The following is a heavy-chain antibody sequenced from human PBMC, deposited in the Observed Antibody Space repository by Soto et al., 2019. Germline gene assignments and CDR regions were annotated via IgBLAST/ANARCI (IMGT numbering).Heavy chain of an antibody. D-gene: IGHD5-12*01. J-gene: IGHJ6*02. CDR1: GGTFSSFV. CDR3: AFESGHTRGMDV. Sequence: QVLLVQSGAEVKKPGSSVRVSCKASGGTFSSFVISWVRQAPGQGLEWMGRFIPIFGTANYAQKFQGRVTITADESTSTAYMELSRLRSEDTAVYYCAFESGHTRGMDVWGQGTTVTVSS. V-gene: IGHV1-69*01. CDR2: FIPIFGTA.